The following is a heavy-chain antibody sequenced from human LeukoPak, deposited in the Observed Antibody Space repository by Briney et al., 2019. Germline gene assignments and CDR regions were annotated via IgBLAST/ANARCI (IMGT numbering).Heavy chain of an antibody. CDR1: GTSFSGYY. V-gene: IGHV4-34*01. D-gene: IGHD3-16*02. CDR3: ARISFGGFIVAQDY. CDR2: LNPTGDT. Sequence: SETLSLTCAVYGTSFSGYYWSWIRQPPGKGLEWIGELNPTGDTNYNSSPKSRVMISIDTSKNQFSLRLTSVTAADTAMYYCARISFGGFIVAQDYWGQGTLAAVSS. J-gene: IGHJ4*02.